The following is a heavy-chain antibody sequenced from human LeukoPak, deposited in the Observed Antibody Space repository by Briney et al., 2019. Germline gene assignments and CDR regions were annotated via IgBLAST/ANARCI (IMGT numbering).Heavy chain of an antibody. CDR3: AVTAMVMWDY. CDR1: GGSISSSSYY. CDR2: IYYSGST. D-gene: IGHD5-18*01. V-gene: IGHV4-39*01. J-gene: IGHJ4*02. Sequence: SETLSLTCTVSGGSISSSSYYWGWIRQPPGKGLEWIGSIYYSGSTYYNPSLQSRVTISVDTSKNQFSLKLSSVTAADTAVYYCAVTAMVMWDYWGQGTLVTVSS.